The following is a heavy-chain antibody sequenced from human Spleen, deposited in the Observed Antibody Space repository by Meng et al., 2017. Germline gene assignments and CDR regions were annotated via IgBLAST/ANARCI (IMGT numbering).Heavy chain of an antibody. V-gene: IGHV4-34*01. J-gene: IGHJ5*02. CDR3: ARVNSDCGGVMCYKGWFDP. D-gene: IGHD2-21*01. CDR2: IHFSGST. CDR1: GGSLNNYF. Sequence: QVQLQQWGAGLLKPSETLSLTCAVYGGSLNNYFWSWIRQPPGKGLEWIGYIHFSGSTYYNPSLNSRITISVDMSRNQFSLRLTSVTSADMAVYYCARVNSDCGGVMCYKGWFDPWGQGTLVTVSS.